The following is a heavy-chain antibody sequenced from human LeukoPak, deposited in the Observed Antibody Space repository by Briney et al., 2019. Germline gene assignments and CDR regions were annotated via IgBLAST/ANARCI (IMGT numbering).Heavy chain of an antibody. J-gene: IGHJ4*02. CDR2: IYYSGST. CDR1: GGSFSSYY. V-gene: IGHV4-59*01. Sequence: SETLSLTCTVSGGSFSSYYWSWIRQPPGKGLEWIGYIYYSGSTNYNPSLKSRVTISVDTSKNQFSLKLSSVTAADTAVYYCARDSQTYDFWSGYLDYWGQGTLVTVSS. D-gene: IGHD3-3*01. CDR3: ARDSQTYDFWSGYLDY.